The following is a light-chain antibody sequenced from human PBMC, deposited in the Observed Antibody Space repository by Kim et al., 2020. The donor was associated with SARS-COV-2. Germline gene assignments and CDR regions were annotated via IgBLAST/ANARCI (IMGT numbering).Light chain of an antibody. CDR1: QSISTW. CDR2: KAS. Sequence: DIHMTQSPATLSAVVGDRVTITCRASQSISTWVAWYQQKPGKAPNLLIYKASILESGVPSRFGGSGSGTDFTLTITSLQPDDFGTYYCQHYSAYPWTFGQGTKVDIK. V-gene: IGKV1-5*03. J-gene: IGKJ1*01. CDR3: QHYSAYPWT.